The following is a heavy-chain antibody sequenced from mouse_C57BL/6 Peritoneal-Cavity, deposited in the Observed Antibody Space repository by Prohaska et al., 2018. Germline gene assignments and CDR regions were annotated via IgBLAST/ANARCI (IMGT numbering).Heavy chain of an antibody. Sequence: LKISCKASGYTVTDYYMNWVKQSHGKSLEWIGDINPNNGGTSYNQKFKGKATLTVDKSSSTAYMELRSLTSEDSAVYYCARTLFADWGQGTLVTVSA. CDR2: INPNNGGT. V-gene: IGHV1-26*01. CDR3: ARTLFAD. J-gene: IGHJ3*01. CDR1: GYTVTDYY.